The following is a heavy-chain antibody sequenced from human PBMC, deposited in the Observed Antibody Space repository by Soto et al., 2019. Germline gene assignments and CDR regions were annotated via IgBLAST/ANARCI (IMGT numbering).Heavy chain of an antibody. D-gene: IGHD2-21*02. CDR3: ARVVVTASIFDY. J-gene: IGHJ4*02. CDR1: GGSISSGGYS. CDR2: IYHSRST. Sequence: QLQLQESGSGLVKPSQTLSLTCTISGGSISSGGYSWSWIRQPPGKGLEWIGYIYHSRSTYYNPSLKSRVTISGDSGKNQCSLKLSSVSAADTAVYYCARVVVTASIFDYWGQGTMVTVSS. V-gene: IGHV4-30-2*01.